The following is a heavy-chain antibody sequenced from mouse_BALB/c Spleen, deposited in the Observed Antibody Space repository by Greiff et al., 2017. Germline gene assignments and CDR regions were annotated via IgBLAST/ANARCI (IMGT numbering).Heavy chain of an antibody. Sequence: EVKLLESGPGLVKPSQSLSLTCTVTGYSITSDYAWNWTRQFPGNKLEWMGYISYSGSTSYNPSLKSRISITRDTSKNQFFLQLNSVTTEDTATYYCARSLDGNYYAMDYWGQGTSVTVSS. D-gene: IGHD6-2*01. J-gene: IGHJ4*01. CDR1: GYSITSDYA. CDR3: ARSLDGNYYAMDY. CDR2: ISYSGST. V-gene: IGHV3-2*02.